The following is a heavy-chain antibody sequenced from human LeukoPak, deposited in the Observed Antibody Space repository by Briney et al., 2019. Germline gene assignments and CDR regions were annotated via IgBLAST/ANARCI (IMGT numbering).Heavy chain of an antibody. CDR3: ARGVKWLRFPSNFDY. V-gene: IGHV1-46*01. D-gene: IGHD5-12*01. Sequence: GASVKVSCKASGYTFTSYYMHWVRQAPGQGLEWMGIINPSGGSTSYAQKFQGRVTMTRDTSTSTVYMELSSLRSEDTAVYYCARGVKWLRFPSNFDYWGQGNMVTVSS. CDR2: INPSGGST. CDR1: GYTFTSYY. J-gene: IGHJ4*02.